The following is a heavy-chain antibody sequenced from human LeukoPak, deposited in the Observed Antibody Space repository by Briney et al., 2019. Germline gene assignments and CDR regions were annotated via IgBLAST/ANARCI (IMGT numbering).Heavy chain of an antibody. CDR2: IYHSGST. V-gene: IGHV4-30-2*01. J-gene: IGHJ4*02. D-gene: IGHD4-17*01. CDR1: GGSISSGGYS. CDR3: ASSAPARVTSIDY. Sequence: PSQTLSLTCADSGGSISSGGYSWSWIRQPPGKGLEWIGYIYHSGSTYYNPSLKSRVTISVDRSKNQFSLKLSSVTAADTAVYYCASSAPARVTSIDYWGQGTLVTVSS.